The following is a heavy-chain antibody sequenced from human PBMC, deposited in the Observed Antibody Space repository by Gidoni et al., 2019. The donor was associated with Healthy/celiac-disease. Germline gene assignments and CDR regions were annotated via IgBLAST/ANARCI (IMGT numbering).Heavy chain of an antibody. CDR3: ARDRHDSSGYYPGY. CDR1: GFTFSSYA. CDR2: ISYDGSNK. Sequence: QVQLVESGGGAVQPGRSLRLSCAASGFTFSSYAMHGVRQAPGKGLEWVAVISYDGSNKYYADSVKGRFTISRDNSKNTLYLQMNSLRAEDTAVYYCARDRHDSSGYYPGYWGQGTLVTVSS. J-gene: IGHJ4*02. D-gene: IGHD3-22*01. V-gene: IGHV3-30-3*01.